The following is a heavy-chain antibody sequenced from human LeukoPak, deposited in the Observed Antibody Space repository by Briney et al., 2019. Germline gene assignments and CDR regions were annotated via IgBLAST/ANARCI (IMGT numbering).Heavy chain of an antibody. D-gene: IGHD6-6*01. CDR3: ARTYNTPSHMDV. Sequence: GGSLRLSCAAAGFTFRNYLMNWVRQALGKGLEWVSFISSTGGTIDYADSVKGLFTVSRDNANNSLYLQMISLRAEDTAVYYCARTYNTPSHMDVWGKGTTVTVSS. CDR2: ISSTGGTI. V-gene: IGHV3-48*04. J-gene: IGHJ6*03. CDR1: GFTFRNYL.